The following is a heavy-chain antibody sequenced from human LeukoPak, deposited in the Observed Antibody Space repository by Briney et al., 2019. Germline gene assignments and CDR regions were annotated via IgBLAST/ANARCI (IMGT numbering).Heavy chain of an antibody. CDR3: ARVPPSVFLAKRYYYDSSGISTGWFDP. V-gene: IGHV1-69*05. J-gene: IGHJ5*02. CDR1: GGTFSSYA. CDR2: IIPIFGTA. Sequence: SVKVSCKASGGTFSSYAISWVRQAPGQGLEWMGGIIPIFGTANYAQKFQGRVTITTDESTSTAYMELRSLRSDDTAVYYCARVPPSVFLAKRYYYDSSGISTGWFDPWGQGTLVTVSS. D-gene: IGHD3-22*01.